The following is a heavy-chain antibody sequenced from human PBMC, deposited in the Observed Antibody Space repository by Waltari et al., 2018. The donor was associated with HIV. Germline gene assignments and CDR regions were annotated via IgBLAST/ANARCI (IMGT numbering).Heavy chain of an antibody. CDR2: IKTKGDGGAT. D-gene: IGHD3-10*01. Sequence: EVQLVESGGDLLKPGGCLRLSCPASGFTLNRVWMRWVRQAPGKGLEWVGRIKTKGDGGATDYAAAVKGRFTISRDDSKNTVYLQMNSLKIEDTAVYYCTSEEDYGSGSHFDYWGQGTLVTVSS. CDR3: TSEEDYGSGSHFDY. J-gene: IGHJ4*02. V-gene: IGHV3-15*01. CDR1: GFTLNRVW.